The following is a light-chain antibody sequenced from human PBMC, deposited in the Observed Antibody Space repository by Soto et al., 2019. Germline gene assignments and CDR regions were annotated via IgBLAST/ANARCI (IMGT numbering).Light chain of an antibody. V-gene: IGKV3-20*01. Sequence: EVVLTQSPGTLSLSPGERATLSGNAIQSVSRNYFAWYQQKPGQAPRLLISGASNSRATGVPDRFSGGGSGTDFILTISRLEPEDFAVYFCQQYGTSPQTFGQGTKVDIK. CDR3: QQYGTSPQT. CDR2: GASN. J-gene: IGKJ1*01. CDR1: QSVSRNY.